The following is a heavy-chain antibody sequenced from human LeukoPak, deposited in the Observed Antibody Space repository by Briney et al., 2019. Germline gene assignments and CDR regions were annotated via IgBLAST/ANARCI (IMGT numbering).Heavy chain of an antibody. V-gene: IGHV4-31*11. J-gene: IGHJ4*02. Sequence: PSQTLSLTCAVSGGSISSGGYSWSWIRQHPGKGLEWIGYIYYSGSTYYNPSLKSRVTISVDTSKNQFSLKLSSVTAADTAVYYCARAGHTAIEGPYYFDYWGQGTLVTVSS. CDR2: IYYSGST. CDR1: GGSISSGGYS. D-gene: IGHD5-18*01. CDR3: ARAGHTAIEGPYYFDY.